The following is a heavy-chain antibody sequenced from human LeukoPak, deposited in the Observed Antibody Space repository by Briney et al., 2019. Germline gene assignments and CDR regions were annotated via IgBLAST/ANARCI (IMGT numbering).Heavy chain of an antibody. D-gene: IGHD6-13*01. J-gene: IGHJ5*02. CDR1: GGSISSSSYY. CDR2: IYYSGST. Sequence: PSETLSLTCTVSGGSISSSSYYWGWIRQPPGKGLEWIGSIYYSGSTYYNPSLKSRVTISVDTSKNQFSLKLSSVTAADTAVYYCARHGAGYSSSWFDPWGQGTLVTVSS. CDR3: ARHGAGYSSSWFDP. V-gene: IGHV4-39*07.